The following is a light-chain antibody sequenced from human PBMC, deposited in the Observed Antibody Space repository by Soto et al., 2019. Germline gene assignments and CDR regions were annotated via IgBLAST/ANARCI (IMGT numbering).Light chain of an antibody. CDR1: RSVSSK. CDR2: GAS. CDR3: QKSNNWPTMT. Sequence: EIVMTQSPATLSVVPGQRVTLSCRSSRSVSSKLAWYQQKPGQAPRLLIYGASTRATGIPHRFSGSGSGTEFTLTIRRLKSEDFAVYYCQKSNNWPTMTFGPWTQVDIK. V-gene: IGKV3-15*01. J-gene: IGKJ1*01.